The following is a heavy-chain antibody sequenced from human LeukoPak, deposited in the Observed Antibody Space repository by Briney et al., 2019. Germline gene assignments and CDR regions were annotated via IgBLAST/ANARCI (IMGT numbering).Heavy chain of an antibody. Sequence: GGSLRLSCAASGFTFSDYWMTWVRQAPGKGLEWVANIKPDGSEKYYVDSVRGRFTISRDNAKNSLYLQMNSLRVEDTAVYYCASYLYGWSDLGYWGQRALGTVSS. CDR1: GFTFSDYW. CDR3: ASYLYGWSDLGY. V-gene: IGHV3-7*01. CDR2: IKPDGSEK. J-gene: IGHJ4*02. D-gene: IGHD2-8*02.